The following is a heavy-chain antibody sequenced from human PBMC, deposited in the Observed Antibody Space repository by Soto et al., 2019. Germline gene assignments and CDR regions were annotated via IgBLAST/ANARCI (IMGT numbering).Heavy chain of an antibody. J-gene: IGHJ6*02. D-gene: IGHD1-26*01. V-gene: IGHV5-10-1*01. CDR2: IDPSDSYT. Sequence: GESLKISCKGSGYSFTSYWISWVRQMPGKGLEWMGRIDPSDSYTNYSPSFQGHVTISADKSISTACLQWSSLKASDTAMYYCAGPYSGSPYYYYGMDXWGQVTRVTAS. CDR1: GYSFTSYW. CDR3: AGPYSGSPYYYYGMDX.